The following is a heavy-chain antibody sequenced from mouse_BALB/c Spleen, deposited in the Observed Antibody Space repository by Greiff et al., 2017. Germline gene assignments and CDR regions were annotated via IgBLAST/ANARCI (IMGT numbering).Heavy chain of an antibody. CDR1: GYTFTSYW. Sequence: QVQLQQSGAELVKPGASVKLSCKASGYTFTSYWMHWVKQRPGQGLEWIGEINPSNGRTNYNEKFKSKATLTVDKSSSTAYMQLSSLTSEDSAVYYCARTPYDYEGAWFAYWGQGTLVTVSA. CDR2: INPSNGRT. D-gene: IGHD2-4*01. CDR3: ARTPYDYEGAWFAY. V-gene: IGHV1S81*02. J-gene: IGHJ3*01.